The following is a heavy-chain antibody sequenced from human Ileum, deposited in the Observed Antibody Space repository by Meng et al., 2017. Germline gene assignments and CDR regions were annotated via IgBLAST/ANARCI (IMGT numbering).Heavy chain of an antibody. CDR2: INPSGVST. CDR3: AAPGVAPPGLTGDY. J-gene: IGHJ4*02. Sequence: QVQLVQAGAEVKKPGASVKVYCKASGYTFTNYYRHWVRQAPGKGLEWMGIINPSGVSTTFAQKFQGRVTLTRDTSTSTVYMELSHLSSEDTAVYYCAAPGVAPPGLTGDYWGQGTLVTVSS. V-gene: IGHV1-46*01. D-gene: IGHD3/OR15-3a*01. CDR1: GYTFTNYY.